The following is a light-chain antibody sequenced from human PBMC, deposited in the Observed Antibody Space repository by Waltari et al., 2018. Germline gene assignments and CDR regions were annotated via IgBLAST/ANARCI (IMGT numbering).Light chain of an antibody. CDR2: EVS. J-gene: IGLJ1*01. CDR1: SSDVDNYNY. CDR3: SSYTSSSTYV. V-gene: IGLV2-14*01. Sequence: QSALTQPASVSGSPGQSITISCTGTSSDVDNYNYVSWYQQHPGKAPKPMIYEVSNRPPGVSTRFSGSKSGNTASLTISGLQAEDEADYYCSSYTSSSTYVFGTGTKVTVL.